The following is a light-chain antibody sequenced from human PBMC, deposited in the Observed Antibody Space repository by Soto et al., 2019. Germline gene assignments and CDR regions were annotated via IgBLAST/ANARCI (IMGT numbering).Light chain of an antibody. CDR1: QSVSSSY. Sequence: EIVWTQSPGTLSLSPGDRATLSCRASQSVSSSYLAWYQQKPGQAPRILIYGASSRATGIPDRFSGSGSGTDFNLTISSLEPEDFAVYYCQQYGSSRLTFGGGTKVDIK. CDR3: QQYGSSRLT. CDR2: GAS. J-gene: IGKJ4*01. V-gene: IGKV3-20*01.